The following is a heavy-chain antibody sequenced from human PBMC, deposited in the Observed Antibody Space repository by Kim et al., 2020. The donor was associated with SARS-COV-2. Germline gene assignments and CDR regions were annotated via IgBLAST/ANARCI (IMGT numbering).Heavy chain of an antibody. CDR2: ISADTRRA. CDR1: GFSFSTYA. CDR3: AKERVTTVTIEMEV. J-gene: IGHJ6*02. Sequence: GGSLRLSCAASGFSFSTYAMNWVRQAPGKGLEWVSTISADTRRAFYADSVKGRFTISRDNSKNSLFLQMNNLRAEDTAVYYCAKERVTTVTIEMEVWGQGTAVTVSS. V-gene: IGHV3-23*01. D-gene: IGHD4-17*01.